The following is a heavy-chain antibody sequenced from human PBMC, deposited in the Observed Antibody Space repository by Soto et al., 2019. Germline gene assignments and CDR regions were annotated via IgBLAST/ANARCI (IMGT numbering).Heavy chain of an antibody. CDR1: GGSVSSSSYY. Sequence: SETLSLTCTVSGGSVSSSSYYWGWFRQPPGKGLEWIGSVYYSGSTHYNPSLESRVTISVDKSKNQFSLKLMSLSAADTAVYYCGRLEGLATISYYFDYWGQGALVTVSS. J-gene: IGHJ4*02. V-gene: IGHV4-39*01. D-gene: IGHD3-9*01. CDR2: VYYSGST. CDR3: GRLEGLATISYYFDY.